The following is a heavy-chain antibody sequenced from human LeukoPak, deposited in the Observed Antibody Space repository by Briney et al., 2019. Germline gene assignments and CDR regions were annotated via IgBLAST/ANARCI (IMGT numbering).Heavy chain of an antibody. V-gene: IGHV1-2*02. Sequence: EASVKVSCKASGYTFTGYYMHWVRQAPGQGLEWMGWINPNSGGTNYAQKFQGRVTMTRDTSISTAYMELSRLRSDDTAVYYCARRREGDSGSFFFDYWGQGTLVTVSS. CDR1: GYTFTGYY. CDR3: ARRREGDSGSFFFDY. D-gene: IGHD1-26*01. CDR2: INPNSGGT. J-gene: IGHJ4*02.